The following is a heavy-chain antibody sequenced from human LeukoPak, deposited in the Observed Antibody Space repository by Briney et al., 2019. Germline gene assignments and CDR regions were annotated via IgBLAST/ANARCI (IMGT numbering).Heavy chain of an antibody. D-gene: IGHD3-10*01. J-gene: IGHJ4*02. CDR2: IDYSGDT. V-gene: IGHV4-39*07. Sequence: SETLSLTCIVSGGSIRSKDYFWGWVRQSPGKGLEWIGSIDYSGDTYYNPSLKSRVTISVDTSKNQFSLKLSSVTAADTAVYYCARESGPRSYYFDYWGQGTLVTVSS. CDR1: GGSIRSKDYF. CDR3: ARESGPRSYYFDY.